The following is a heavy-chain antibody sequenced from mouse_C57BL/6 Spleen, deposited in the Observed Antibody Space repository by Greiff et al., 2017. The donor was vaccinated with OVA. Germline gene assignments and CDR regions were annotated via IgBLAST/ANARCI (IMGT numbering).Heavy chain of an antibody. J-gene: IGHJ2*01. CDR2: IDPSDSYT. V-gene: IGHV1-50*01. D-gene: IGHD2-4*01. Sequence: QVQLQQPGAELVKPGASVKLSCKASGYTFTSYWMQWVKQRPGQGLEWIGEIDPSDSYTNYNQKFKGKATLTVDTSSSTAYMQLSSLTSEDSAVYYCARNDDSPFDWWGQGTTLTVSS. CDR1: GYTFTSYW. CDR3: ARNDDSPFDW.